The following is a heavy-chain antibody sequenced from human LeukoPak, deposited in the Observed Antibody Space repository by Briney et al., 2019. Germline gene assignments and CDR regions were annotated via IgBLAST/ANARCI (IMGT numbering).Heavy chain of an antibody. Sequence: PAGTLSLTCAASGVTFSNAWMSWVRQAPGKGLEWVGRIKSKTDGGTTDYAAPVKGRFTISRDDSKNTLYLQMNSLKTEDTAVYYCTTFSMIVVVITDWGQGTLVTVSS. V-gene: IGHV3-15*01. CDR2: IKSKTDGGTT. D-gene: IGHD3-22*01. CDR3: TTFSMIVVVITD. CDR1: GVTFSNAW. J-gene: IGHJ4*02.